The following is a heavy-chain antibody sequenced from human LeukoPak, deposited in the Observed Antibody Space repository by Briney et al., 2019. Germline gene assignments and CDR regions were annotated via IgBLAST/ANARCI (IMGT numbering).Heavy chain of an antibody. V-gene: IGHV4-59*01. Sequence: PSETLSLTCSVSGGSISSYYWSWIRQPPGKGLEWIGYISYSGNNDYNPSLKSRATMSVDTSKNQFSLKLTSVTAEDAAVYYCARGTVEYSYGDLYDYWGQGTLVTVSS. D-gene: IGHD5-18*01. CDR3: ARGTVEYSYGDLYDY. CDR1: GGSISSYY. CDR2: ISYSGNN. J-gene: IGHJ4*02.